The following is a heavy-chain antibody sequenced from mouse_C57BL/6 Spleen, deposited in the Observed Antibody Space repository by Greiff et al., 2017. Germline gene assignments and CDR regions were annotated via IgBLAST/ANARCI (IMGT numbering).Heavy chain of an antibody. V-gene: IGHV1-81*01. CDR1: GYTFTSYG. CDR3: ARANWCFDY. Sequence: VKVVESGAELARPGASVKLSCKASGYTFTSYGISWVKQRTGQGLEWIGEIYPRSGNTYYNEKFKGKATLTADKSSSTAYMELRSLTSEDSAVYFCARANWCFDYWGQGTTLTVSS. CDR2: IYPRSGNT. J-gene: IGHJ2*01. D-gene: IGHD4-1*01.